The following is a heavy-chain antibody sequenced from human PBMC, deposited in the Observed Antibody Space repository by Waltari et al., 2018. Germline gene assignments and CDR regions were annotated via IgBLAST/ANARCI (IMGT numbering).Heavy chain of an antibody. Sequence: QVQLVQSGAEVKKPGASVKVSCKASGYTFTGYYMHWVRQAPGQGLEWMGRINPTSGGTNYAQKFQGRVTMTRDTSISTAYMELSRLRSDDTAVYYCARGDYGDPPLLGDYYGMDVWGQGTTVTVSS. CDR2: INPTSGGT. D-gene: IGHD4-17*01. J-gene: IGHJ6*02. CDR3: ARGDYGDPPLLGDYYGMDV. CDR1: GYTFTGYY. V-gene: IGHV1-2*06.